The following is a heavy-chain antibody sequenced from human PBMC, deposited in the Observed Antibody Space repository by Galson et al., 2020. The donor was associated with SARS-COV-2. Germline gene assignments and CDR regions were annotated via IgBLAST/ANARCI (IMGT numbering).Heavy chain of an antibody. V-gene: IGHV1-2*04. CDR2: INPNTGGT. D-gene: IGHD5-12*01. Sequence: ASVKVSCKTFGYTFTAYYIHWVRQAPGQGLEWMGWINPNTGGTNYAQKFQGWVTMTRDTSISTAYMALSRLKSDDTAVYYCARETEMATFNYFDYWGQGTLVTVSS. CDR3: ARETEMATFNYFDY. J-gene: IGHJ4*02. CDR1: GYTFTAYY.